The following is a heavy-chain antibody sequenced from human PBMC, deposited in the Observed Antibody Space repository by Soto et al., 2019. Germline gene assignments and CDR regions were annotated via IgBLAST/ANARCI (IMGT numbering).Heavy chain of an antibody. CDR3: ARHIGVPGTRGFDY. J-gene: IGHJ4*02. V-gene: IGHV4-4*02. D-gene: IGHD2-21*01. Sequence: QVQLQESGPGLVRPSGTLSLTCAVSGGSISDNNWWSWVRQPPGKGLEWIGEIYRSGTANYNPSXXXXXXXXXXXXXXXXXXXXXSXTAADSAVYYCARHIGVPGTRGFDYWGQGTLVTVSS. CDR1: GGSISDNNW. CDR2: IYRSGTA.